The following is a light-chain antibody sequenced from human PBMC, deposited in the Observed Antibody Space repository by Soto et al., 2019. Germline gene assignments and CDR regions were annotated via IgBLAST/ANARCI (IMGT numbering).Light chain of an antibody. Sequence: DIQMTQSPSSLSASVRDRVTTTCRASQSIRSHLNWYQERPGKAPKLLIYAASSLQSGVPSRFSGTGSGTDFTLTISSLQPEDFATYYCQQSYNPPYTFGQGTKLEIK. CDR1: QSIRSH. CDR2: AAS. J-gene: IGKJ2*01. V-gene: IGKV1-39*01. CDR3: QQSYNPPYT.